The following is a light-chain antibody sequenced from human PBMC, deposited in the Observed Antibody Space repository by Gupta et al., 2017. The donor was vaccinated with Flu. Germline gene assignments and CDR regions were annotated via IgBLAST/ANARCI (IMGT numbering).Light chain of an antibody. V-gene: IGLV2-14*01. CDR1: SSDVGNDKY. Sequence: SIAISCTGTSSDVGNDKYVCWYQRHPGKVPKLIIYEVSGRPSGGADRFSGSKSGNTASLTISGLQAEDEADYYCSSCTRSSTLLFGGGTKVTVL. CDR3: SSCTRSSTLL. CDR2: EVS. J-gene: IGLJ3*02.